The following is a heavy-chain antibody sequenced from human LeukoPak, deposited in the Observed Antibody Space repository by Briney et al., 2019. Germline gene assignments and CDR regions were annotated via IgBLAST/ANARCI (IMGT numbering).Heavy chain of an antibody. J-gene: IGHJ3*02. CDR3: ARHSSSWYDAFDI. CDR2: ISAYNGNT. V-gene: IGHV1-18*01. CDR1: GGTFSSYA. Sequence: ASVKVSCKASGGTFSSYAISWVRQAPGQGLEWMGWISAYNGNTNYAQKLQGRVTMTTDTSTSTAYMELRSLRSDDTAVYYCARHSSSWYDAFDIWGQGTMVTVSS. D-gene: IGHD6-13*01.